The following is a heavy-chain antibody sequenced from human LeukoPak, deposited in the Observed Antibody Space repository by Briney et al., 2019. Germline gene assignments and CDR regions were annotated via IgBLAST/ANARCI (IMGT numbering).Heavy chain of an antibody. J-gene: IGHJ6*02. D-gene: IGHD4-17*01. CDR1: GYTLTELS. CDR3: ATDPRLDGDYGMDV. Sequence: ASVKVSCKVSGYTLTELSMHWVRQAPGKGLEWMGGFDPEDGETIYAQKFQGRVTMTEDTSTDTAYMELNSLRSEDTAVYYCATDPRLDGDYGMDVWGQGTTVTVSS. V-gene: IGHV1-24*01. CDR2: FDPEDGET.